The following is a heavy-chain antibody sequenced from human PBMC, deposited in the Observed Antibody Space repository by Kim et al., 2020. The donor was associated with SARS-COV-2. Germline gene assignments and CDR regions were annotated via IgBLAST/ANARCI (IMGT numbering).Heavy chain of an antibody. D-gene: IGHD1-26*01. CDR1: GFTVSSNY. Sequence: GGSLRLSCAASGFTVSSNYMSWVRQAPWKGLEWVSVIYSGGSTYYADSVKGRFTISRDNSKNTLYLQMNSLRAEDTAVYYCAREGIVGATSSYYYGMDVWGQGTTVTVSS. CDR2: IYSGGST. J-gene: IGHJ6*02. V-gene: IGHV3-66*01. CDR3: AREGIVGATSSYYYGMDV.